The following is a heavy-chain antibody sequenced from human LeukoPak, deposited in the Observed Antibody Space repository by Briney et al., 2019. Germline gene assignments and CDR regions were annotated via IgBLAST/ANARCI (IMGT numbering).Heavy chain of an antibody. CDR2: ISYDGSNK. Sequence: GRSLRLSCAASGFTFSSYAMHWVRQAPGKGLEWVAVISYDGSNKYYADSVKGRFTISRDNSKNTLYLQMNSLRAEDTAVYYCARDWEPYGSVDYWGQGTLVTVSS. J-gene: IGHJ4*02. CDR1: GFTFSSYA. CDR3: ARDWEPYGSVDY. D-gene: IGHD3-10*01. V-gene: IGHV3-30*04.